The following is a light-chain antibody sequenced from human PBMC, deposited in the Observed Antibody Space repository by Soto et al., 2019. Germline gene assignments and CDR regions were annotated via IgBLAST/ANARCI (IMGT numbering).Light chain of an antibody. CDR2: ATS. V-gene: IGKV1-39*01. Sequence: DIQMTQSPSSLSASVGDRVTITCRASQNINIYLNWYQQQAGKAPKLLIFATSTLQRGVPSRFSGSGSGTYFTLTISSLQPEDFATYYCQQTYSAPGYTFGQGTKLEIK. CDR1: QNINIY. J-gene: IGKJ2*01. CDR3: QQTYSAPGYT.